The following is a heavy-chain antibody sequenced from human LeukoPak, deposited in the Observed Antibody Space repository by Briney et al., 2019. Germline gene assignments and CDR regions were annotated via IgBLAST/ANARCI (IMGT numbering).Heavy chain of an antibody. CDR2: ISYDGSNK. J-gene: IGHJ4*02. Sequence: GTSLRLSCAASGFTFSSYGMHWVRQAPGKGLEWVAVISYDGSNKYYADSVKGRFTISRDNSKNTLYLQMNSLKTDDTAVYYCAIYGDYQYFPYWGQGTPVTVSS. V-gene: IGHV3-30*03. D-gene: IGHD4-17*01. CDR3: AIYGDYQYFPY. CDR1: GFTFSSYG.